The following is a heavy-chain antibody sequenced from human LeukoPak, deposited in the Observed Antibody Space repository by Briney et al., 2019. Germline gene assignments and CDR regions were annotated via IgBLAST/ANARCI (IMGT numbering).Heavy chain of an antibody. CDR3: ARAGYYGSGNWFDP. CDR2: ISGSGGGT. CDR1: GFTFSSYA. V-gene: IGHV3-23*01. J-gene: IGHJ5*02. D-gene: IGHD3-10*01. Sequence: GGSLRLSCAASGFTFSSYAMSWVRQAPGKGLEWVSGISGSGGGTYYADSVKGRFTISRDNSKNTLYLQMNSLRAEDTAVYYCARAGYYGSGNWFDPWGQGTLVTVSS.